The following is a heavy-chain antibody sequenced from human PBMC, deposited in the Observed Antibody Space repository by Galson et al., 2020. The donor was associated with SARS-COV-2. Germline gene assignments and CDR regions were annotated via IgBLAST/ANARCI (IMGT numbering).Heavy chain of an antibody. CDR1: GFSFSTYA. CDR3: AKDRWSDYFDSSGYLYYFDY. CDR2: ISGSGGTT. V-gene: IGHV3-23*01. D-gene: IGHD3-22*01. Sequence: GGSLRLSCAASGFSFSTYAMSCVRQAPGKGLEWVSSISGSGGTTYSAAPVKGRFTISRDNSKPTLYLQMNSLRAEDTAVYYCAKDRWSDYFDSSGYLYYFDYWGQGTLVTVS. J-gene: IGHJ4*02.